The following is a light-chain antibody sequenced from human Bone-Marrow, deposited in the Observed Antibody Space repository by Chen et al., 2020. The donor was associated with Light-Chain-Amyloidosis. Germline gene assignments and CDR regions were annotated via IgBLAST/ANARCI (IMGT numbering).Light chain of an antibody. CDR3: QVWDRSSDRPV. J-gene: IGLJ3*02. Sequence: SYVLTQPSSVSVAPGQTATIACGGNNIGSKSVHWYQQPPGQAPLLVVYDASDRPSGIPERLSGSNSGNTATLTISRVEAGDEADYYCQVWDRSSDRPVFGGGTKLTVL. V-gene: IGLV3-21*02. CDR2: DAS. CDR1: NIGSKS.